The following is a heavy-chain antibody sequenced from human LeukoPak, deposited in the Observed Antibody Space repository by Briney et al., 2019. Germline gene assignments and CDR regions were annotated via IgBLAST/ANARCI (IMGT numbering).Heavy chain of an antibody. CDR2: IYYSGST. V-gene: IGHV4-39*01. D-gene: IGHD5-18*01. Sequence: SETLSLTCTVSGGSISSSSYYWGWIRQPPGTGLEWIGSIYYSGSTYYNPSLKSRVTISVDTSKNQFSLKLSSATAADTAVYYCARVRSGYSYGYYFDYWGQGTLVTVSS. CDR3: ARVRSGYSYGYYFDY. CDR1: GGSISSSSYY. J-gene: IGHJ4*02.